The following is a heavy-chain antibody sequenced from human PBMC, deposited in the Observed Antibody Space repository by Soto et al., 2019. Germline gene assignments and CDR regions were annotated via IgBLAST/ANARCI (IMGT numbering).Heavy chain of an antibody. CDR1: GGTFSSYA. D-gene: IGHD6-13*01. CDR3: ARVPPIAAADHIVDY. V-gene: IGHV1-69*13. J-gene: IGHJ4*02. Sequence: GASVKVSCKASGGTFSSYAISWVRQAPGQGLEWMGGIIPIFGTANYAQKFQGRVTITADESTSTAYMELSSLRSEDTAVYYCARVPPIAAADHIVDYWGQGSLVTVSS. CDR2: IIPIFGTA.